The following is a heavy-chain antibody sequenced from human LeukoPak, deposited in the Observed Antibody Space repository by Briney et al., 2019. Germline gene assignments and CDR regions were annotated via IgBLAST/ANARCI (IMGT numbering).Heavy chain of an antibody. V-gene: IGHV4-59*01. CDR1: GSPISSYF. D-gene: IGHD5-24*01. Sequence: ETLPPTSTASGSPISSYFWSWIRQTTGMGKEWIEYIYYSGSTNYNPSLKSRVTISVDTSKSQISLKLSSVTAADTAVYYCTREEIRSWFDPWGQGTLVTVSS. J-gene: IGHJ5*02. CDR3: TREEIRSWFDP. CDR2: IYYSGST.